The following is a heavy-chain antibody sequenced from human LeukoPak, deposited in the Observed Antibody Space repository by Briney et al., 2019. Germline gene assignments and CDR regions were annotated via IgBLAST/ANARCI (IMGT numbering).Heavy chain of an antibody. D-gene: IGHD6-6*01. CDR1: GGSISSSSYY. Sequence: SETLSLTCTVSGGSISSSSYYWGWIRQPPGKGLEWIGSIYYSGSTYYNPSLKSRVTISVDTSKNQFSLKLSSVTAADTAVCYCASRPIAALGRFLGQIDYWGQGTLVTVSS. V-gene: IGHV4-39*01. CDR2: IYYSGST. CDR3: ASRPIAALGRFLGQIDY. J-gene: IGHJ4*02.